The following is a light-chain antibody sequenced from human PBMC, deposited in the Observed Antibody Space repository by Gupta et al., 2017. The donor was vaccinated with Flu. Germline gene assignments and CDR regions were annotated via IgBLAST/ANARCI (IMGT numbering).Light chain of an antibody. CDR3: AAWDDSLNGHYV. J-gene: IGLJ1*01. CDR1: SSNIGSNN. Sequence: GSSSNIGSNNVNWYQQVPGTAPNLLIYGNSQRPSGVPDRFSGSKSGTSASLAISGLQSEDEADYYCAAWDDSLNGHYVFGTGTKVTAL. CDR2: GNS. V-gene: IGLV1-44*01.